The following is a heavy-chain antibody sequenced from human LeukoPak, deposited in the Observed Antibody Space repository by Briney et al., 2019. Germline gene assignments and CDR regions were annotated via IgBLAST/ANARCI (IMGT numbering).Heavy chain of an antibody. CDR2: INHSGST. CDR1: GGSFSGYY. CDR3: AREPHYYDSSGIYYFDY. Sequence: SETLSLTCAVYGGSFSGYYWSWIRQPPGKGLEWIGEINHSGSTNYNPSLKSRVTISVDTSKNQFPLKLSSVTAADTAVYYCAREPHYYDSSGIYYFDYWGQGTLVTVSS. D-gene: IGHD3-22*01. J-gene: IGHJ4*02. V-gene: IGHV4-34*01.